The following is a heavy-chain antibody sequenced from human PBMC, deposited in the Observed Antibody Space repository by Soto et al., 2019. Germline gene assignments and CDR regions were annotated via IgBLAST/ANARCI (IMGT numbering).Heavy chain of an antibody. CDR2: ISYDGSNK. Sequence: QVQLVESGGGVVQPGRSLRLSCAASGFTFSSYGMHWVRQAPGKGLEWVAVISYDGSNKYYADSVKGRFTISRDNAKNSLYLQMNSLRAEDTAVYYCARDPSEGLLVGYYFDYWGQGTLVAVSS. CDR1: GFTFSSYG. CDR3: ARDPSEGLLVGYYFDY. V-gene: IGHV3-30*03. J-gene: IGHJ4*02. D-gene: IGHD2-21*01.